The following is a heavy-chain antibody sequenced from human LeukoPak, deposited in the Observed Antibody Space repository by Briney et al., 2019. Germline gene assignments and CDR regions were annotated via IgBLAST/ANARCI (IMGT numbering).Heavy chain of an antibody. Sequence: PAGSLRLSCAASGFTFSRYSMTWGSQAPGQGLEWVASISSTSTFIYSADSVKGRFTISRDTAKNSLFLQMNSLRAEDTAIYYCARDYFDSSDYPQTYYYYYMDVWGKGTTVTVSS. V-gene: IGHV3-21*01. CDR2: ISSTSTFI. CDR3: ARDYFDSSDYPQTYYYYYMDV. CDR1: GFTFSRYS. D-gene: IGHD3-22*01. J-gene: IGHJ6*03.